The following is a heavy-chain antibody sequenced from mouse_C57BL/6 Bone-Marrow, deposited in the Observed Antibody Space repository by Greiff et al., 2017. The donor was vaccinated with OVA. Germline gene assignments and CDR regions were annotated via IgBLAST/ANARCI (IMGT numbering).Heavy chain of an antibody. D-gene: IGHD2-4*01. J-gene: IGHJ3*01. CDR2: INPNNGGT. CDR1: GYTFTDYY. Sequence: EVQLQQSGPELVKPGASVKISCKASGYTFTDYYMNWVKQSHGKSLEWIGVINPNNGGTSYNQKFTGKATLTVDKSSSTAYMELLSLTSEDSAVYYCARDDYVGAWFAYWGQGTLVTVSA. CDR3: ARDDYVGAWFAY. V-gene: IGHV1-26*01.